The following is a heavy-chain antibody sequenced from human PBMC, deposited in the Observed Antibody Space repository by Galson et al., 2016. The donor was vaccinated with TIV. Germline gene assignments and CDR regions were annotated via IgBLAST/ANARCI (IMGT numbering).Heavy chain of an antibody. CDR3: ASGTSSAVADY. J-gene: IGHJ4*02. CDR1: GYRFTTYW. Sequence: CKGSGYRFTTYWIAWVRQMPGKGLEYMGIIFPGDSDTRYSKSFQGHVTISADKSITTAYLQWSSLKASDTAIYYCASGTSSAVADYWGQGTLVTVSS. CDR2: IFPGDSDT. D-gene: IGHD6-19*01. V-gene: IGHV5-51*01.